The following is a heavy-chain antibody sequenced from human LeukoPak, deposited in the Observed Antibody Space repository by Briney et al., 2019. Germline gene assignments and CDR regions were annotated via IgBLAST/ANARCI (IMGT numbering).Heavy chain of an antibody. V-gene: IGHV1-69*05. D-gene: IGHD1-1*01. CDR3: ARVHPRTGPFDY. CDR2: IIPIFGTA. Sequence: GASVKVSCKASGGTFSSYAISWVRQAPGQGLEWMGGIIPIFGTANYAQKFQGRVTITTDESTSTAYMELSSLRSEDTAVYYCARVHPRTGPFDYWGQGTLVTVSS. J-gene: IGHJ4*02. CDR1: GGTFSSYA.